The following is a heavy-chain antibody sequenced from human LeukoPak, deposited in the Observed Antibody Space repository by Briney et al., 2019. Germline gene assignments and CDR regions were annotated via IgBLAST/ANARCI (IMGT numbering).Heavy chain of an antibody. D-gene: IGHD2-15*01. J-gene: IGHJ4*02. CDR3: TKAPIVSCSGAFCYPFDS. Sequence: GGSLRLSCAASGFYFANYAMSWVRQAPGKGLEWGSATLGGGSPNTYHADSVKGRFTISRDNSKNTLFLQMNSLRAEDTAIYYCTKAPIVSCSGAFCYPFDSWGQGTLVTVSS. V-gene: IGHV3-23*01. CDR1: GFYFANYA. CDR2: TLGGGSPNT.